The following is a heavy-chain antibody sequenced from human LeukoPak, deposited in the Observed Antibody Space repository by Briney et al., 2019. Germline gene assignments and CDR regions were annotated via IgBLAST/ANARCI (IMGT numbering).Heavy chain of an antibody. CDR3: AKGDGI. CDR1: GGSISSYY. CDR2: IYYSVST. D-gene: IGHD5-24*01. J-gene: IGHJ3*02. V-gene: IGHV4-59*01. Sequence: SETLSLTCTVSGGSISSYYWSWIRQPPGKGGEGSGYIYYSVSTDYNPSLSSRVTVSVDTSKNQFSLRLNSVTAAYTAVYYCAKGDGIWGQGTMVTVSS.